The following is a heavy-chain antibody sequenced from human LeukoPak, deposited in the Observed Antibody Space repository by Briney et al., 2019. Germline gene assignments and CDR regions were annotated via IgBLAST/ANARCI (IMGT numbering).Heavy chain of an antibody. CDR2: ISSSSSYI. CDR3: ARASYSSGWKPLYYGMDV. D-gene: IGHD6-19*01. Sequence: GRSLRLSCAASGFTFSSYSMNWVRQAPGKGLEWVSSISSSSSYIYYADSVKGRFTISRDNAKNSLYLQMNSLRAEDTAVYYCARASYSSGWKPLYYGMDVWGQGTTVTVSS. CDR1: GFTFSSYS. J-gene: IGHJ6*02. V-gene: IGHV3-21*01.